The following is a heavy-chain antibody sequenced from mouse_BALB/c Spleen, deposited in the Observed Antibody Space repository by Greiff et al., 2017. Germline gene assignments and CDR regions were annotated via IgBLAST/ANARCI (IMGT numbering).Heavy chain of an antibody. CDR1: GFNIKDYY. V-gene: IGHV14-1*02. J-gene: IGHJ2*01. D-gene: IGHD2-14*01. CDR3: AAYYRYDEYFDY. CDR2: IDPENGNT. Sequence: EVQLQQSGAELVRPGALVKLSCKASGFNIKDYYMHWVKQRPEQGLEWIGWIDPENGNTIYDPKFQGKASITADTSSNTAYLQLSSLTSEDTAVYYCAAYYRYDEYFDYWGQGTTLTVSS.